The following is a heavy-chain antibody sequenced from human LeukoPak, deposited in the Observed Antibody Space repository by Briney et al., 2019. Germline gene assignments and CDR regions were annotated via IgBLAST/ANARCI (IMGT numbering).Heavy chain of an antibody. CDR2: GYYSGTS. J-gene: IGHJ4*02. CDR1: GGSFSSCSYY. Sequence: PSATLSLTCTVSGGSFSSCSYYWGWLPQPPGKGLEWSGSGYYSGTSYYNPSLNSGVTIPVETPSNQVSVKLSAVTAEYTAVYHCARRRSSYNPFDYWGQGTLVTVSS. D-gene: IGHD3-10*01. CDR3: ARRRSSYNPFDY. V-gene: IGHV4-39*07.